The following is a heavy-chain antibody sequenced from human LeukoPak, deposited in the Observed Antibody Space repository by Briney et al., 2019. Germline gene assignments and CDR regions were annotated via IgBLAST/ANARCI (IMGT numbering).Heavy chain of an antibody. CDR2: INWNGGST. Sequence: PGGSLRLSYAASGFTFDDYGMTWVRQAPGKGLEWVSGINWNGGSTGYADSVKGRFTISRDNAKNSLYLQMNSLRAEDTALYYCAGDLGYKDYVSAFDIWGQGTMVTVSS. V-gene: IGHV3-20*03. D-gene: IGHD5-24*01. CDR1: GFTFDDYG. CDR3: AGDLGYKDYVSAFDI. J-gene: IGHJ3*02.